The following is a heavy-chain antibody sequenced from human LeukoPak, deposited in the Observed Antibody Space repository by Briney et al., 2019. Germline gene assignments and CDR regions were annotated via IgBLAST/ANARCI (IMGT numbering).Heavy chain of an antibody. CDR2: ISSRNGYT. CDR1: GYTFISYG. V-gene: IGHV1-18*01. CDR3: ARRRAVAGVNWFDP. D-gene: IGHD6-19*01. J-gene: IGHJ5*02. Sequence: ASVKVSCKASGYTFISYGISWVRQAPGQGLEWMGWISSRNGYTKYAQKFQGRVTMTTDTSMSTAYMALGSLRSDATAVDYCARRRAVAGVNWFDPWGQGTLVTVSS.